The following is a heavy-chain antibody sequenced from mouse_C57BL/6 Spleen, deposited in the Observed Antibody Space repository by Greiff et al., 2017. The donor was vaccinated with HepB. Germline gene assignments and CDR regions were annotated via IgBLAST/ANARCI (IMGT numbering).Heavy chain of an antibody. CDR3: SRTYGSSDGYFDV. J-gene: IGHJ1*03. CDR2: ISGGGGNT. V-gene: IGHV5-9*01. Sequence: EVQVVESGGGLVKPGGSLKLSCAASGFTFSSYTMSWVRQTPEKRLEWVATISGGGGNTYYPDSVKGRFTISRDNAKNTLYLQMSSLMSEDTALYYCSRTYGSSDGYFDVWGTGTTVTVSS. CDR1: GFTFSSYT. D-gene: IGHD1-1*01.